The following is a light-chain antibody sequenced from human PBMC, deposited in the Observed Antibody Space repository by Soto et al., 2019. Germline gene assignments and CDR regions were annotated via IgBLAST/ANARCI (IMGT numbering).Light chain of an antibody. CDR2: AAS. Sequence: AIRMTQSPSSLSASTGDRVTITCRASPGISSYLAWYQQKPGKAPKLLIYAASTLQSGVPSRFSGSGSGTDCTLAISCLQSEDFATYSCQQYYSYPPVTFGQGTQVEIK. J-gene: IGKJ1*01. CDR1: PGISSY. V-gene: IGKV1-8*01. CDR3: QQYYSYPPVT.